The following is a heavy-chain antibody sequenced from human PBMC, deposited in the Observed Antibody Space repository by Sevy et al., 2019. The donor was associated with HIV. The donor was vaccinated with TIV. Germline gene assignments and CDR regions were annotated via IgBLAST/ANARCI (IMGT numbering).Heavy chain of an antibody. CDR1: GFTVSRYW. D-gene: IGHD1-26*01. CDR3: ARDRSGSYHVSDNWFDP. V-gene: IGHV3-74*01. J-gene: IGHJ5*02. CDR2: IKSDGSSP. Sequence: GGSLRLSCAASGFTVSRYWMHWVRQVPGKGLVWVSRIKSDGSSPSYADSVKGRFTISRDNAKNTLYLQMNSLRAEDTAVYYCARDRSGSYHVSDNWFDPWGQGTLVTVSS.